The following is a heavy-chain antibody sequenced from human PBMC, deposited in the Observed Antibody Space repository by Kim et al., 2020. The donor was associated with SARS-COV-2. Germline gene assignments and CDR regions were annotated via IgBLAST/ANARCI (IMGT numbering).Heavy chain of an antibody. J-gene: IGHJ6*03. Sequence: ASVKVSCKASGYTFTGYYMHWVRQAPGQGLEWMGRINPNSGGTNYAQKFQGRVTMTRDTSISTAYMELSRLRSDDTAVYYCARAAWGSGRGVYDMDVWGKGTTVTVSS. CDR3: ARAAWGSGRGVYDMDV. CDR2: INPNSGGT. V-gene: IGHV1-2*06. D-gene: IGHD6-19*01. CDR1: GYTFTGYY.